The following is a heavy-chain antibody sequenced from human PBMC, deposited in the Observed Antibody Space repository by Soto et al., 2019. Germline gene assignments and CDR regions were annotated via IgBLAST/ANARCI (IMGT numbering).Heavy chain of an antibody. D-gene: IGHD6-19*01. CDR2: IKSKTDGGTT. CDR1: GFTFSNAW. V-gene: IGHV3-15*07. Sequence: GGSLRLSCAASGFTFSNAWMNWVRQAPGKGLEWVGRIKSKTDGGTTDYAAPVKGRFTISRDDSKNTLYLQMNSLKTEDTAVYYCTTAAGWGSSGEYFQHWGQGTLVTVSS. CDR3: TTAAGWGSSGEYFQH. J-gene: IGHJ1*01.